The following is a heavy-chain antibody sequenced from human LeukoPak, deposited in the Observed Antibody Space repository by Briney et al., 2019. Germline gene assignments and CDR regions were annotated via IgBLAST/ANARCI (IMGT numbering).Heavy chain of an antibody. D-gene: IGHD4-4*01. CDR3: ARGPYYSNGYYYFGMDV. V-gene: IGHV4-30-4*01. CDR2: VYYSGST. CDR1: GGSISSGDYS. J-gene: IGHJ6*02. Sequence: PSETLSLTCTVSGGSISSGDYSWSWIRQPPGKGLERIGYVYYSGSTYYNPSLKSRVTISVDTSKNQFSLKLSSVTAADTAVYYCARGPYYSNGYYYFGMDVWGQGTTVTVSS.